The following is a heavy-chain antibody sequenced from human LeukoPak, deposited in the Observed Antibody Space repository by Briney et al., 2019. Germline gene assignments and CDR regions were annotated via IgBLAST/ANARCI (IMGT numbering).Heavy chain of an antibody. CDR3: AKSGLNRFDY. CDR2: ISTSSSYI. D-gene: IGHD2-15*01. Sequence: GGSLRLSCAASGLTFSNYSMNWVRQAPGKGLEWVSSISTSSSYIYYADSVKGRFTISRDNSKNTLYLQMNSLRAEDTAVYYCAKSGLNRFDYWGQGTLVTVSS. V-gene: IGHV3-21*04. CDR1: GLTFSNYS. J-gene: IGHJ4*02.